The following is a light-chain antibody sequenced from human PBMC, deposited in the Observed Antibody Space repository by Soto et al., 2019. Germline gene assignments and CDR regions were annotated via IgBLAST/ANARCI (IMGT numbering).Light chain of an antibody. CDR3: NSYSSTNFYV. CDR2: QVT. V-gene: IGLV2-14*01. Sequence: QSALAQPASVSGSPGQSITISCTGSFSDIAVFNYVSWYQQYPGRAPKLLIYQVTSRASGVSHRFSGSKSGNTASLTISGLQPEYEAEYYCNSYSSTNFYVFGTGTKVTVL. CDR1: FSDIAVFNY. J-gene: IGLJ1*01.